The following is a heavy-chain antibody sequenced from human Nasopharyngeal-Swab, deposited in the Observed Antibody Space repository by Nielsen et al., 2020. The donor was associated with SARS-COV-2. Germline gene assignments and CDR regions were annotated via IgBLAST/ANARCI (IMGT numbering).Heavy chain of an antibody. CDR1: GFTFSSYD. J-gene: IGHJ4*02. CDR3: ARARSGGSRPFDY. V-gene: IGHV3-13*01. D-gene: IGHD2-15*01. Sequence: LSLTCAASGFTFSSYDMHWVRQATGKGLEWVSAIGTAGDTYYPGSVKGRFTISRENAKNSLYLQMNSLRAGDTAVYYCARARSGGSRPFDYWGQGTLVTVSS. CDR2: IGTAGDT.